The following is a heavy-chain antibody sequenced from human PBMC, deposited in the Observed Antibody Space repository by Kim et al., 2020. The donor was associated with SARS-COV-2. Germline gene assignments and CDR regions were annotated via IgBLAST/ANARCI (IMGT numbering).Heavy chain of an antibody. CDR3: ATDLSYGSGSYGAIFYYYGLDV. CDR2: IKSKADGGTT. D-gene: IGHD3-10*01. CDR1: GFTFSEAW. J-gene: IGHJ6*02. V-gene: IGHV3-15*01. Sequence: GGSLRLSCVASGFTFSEAWMSWVRQAPGKGLEWLGRIKSKADGGTTDYPVSVKGGFTISRDDSKNTLYLEMNSLETEDTAVYYCATDLSYGSGSYGAIFYYYGLDVWGQGTTVTVSS.